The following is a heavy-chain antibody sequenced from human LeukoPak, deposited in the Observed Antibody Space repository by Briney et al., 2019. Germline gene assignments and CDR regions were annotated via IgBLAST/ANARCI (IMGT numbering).Heavy chain of an antibody. CDR1: GLTFSSYG. V-gene: IGHV3-30*18. CDR2: ISYDGSKK. J-gene: IGHJ4*02. Sequence: GGSLRLSCAASGLTFSSYGMHWVRQAPGKGLEWVAVISYDGSKKYYADSVKGRFTISRDNSRNTLYLQMTSLRAEDTAVYHCVKDRGRGSGSGSYYSPFFDYWGQGTLVTVSS. D-gene: IGHD3-10*01. CDR3: VKDRGRGSGSGSYYSPFFDY.